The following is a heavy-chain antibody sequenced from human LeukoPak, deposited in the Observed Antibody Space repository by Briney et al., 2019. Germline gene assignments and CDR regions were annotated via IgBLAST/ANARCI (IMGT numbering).Heavy chain of an antibody. Sequence: PSETLSLTCTVSGGSISSYYWSWIRQPPGKGLEWIGYIYYNGSTNYNPSLKSRVTISVDTSKNQFSLKLSSVTAADTAVYYCARDRAYCSGGSCYDDAFDIWGQGTMVTVSS. V-gene: IGHV4-59*01. CDR3: ARDRAYCSGGSCYDDAFDI. D-gene: IGHD2-15*01. CDR2: IYYNGST. J-gene: IGHJ3*02. CDR1: GGSISSYY.